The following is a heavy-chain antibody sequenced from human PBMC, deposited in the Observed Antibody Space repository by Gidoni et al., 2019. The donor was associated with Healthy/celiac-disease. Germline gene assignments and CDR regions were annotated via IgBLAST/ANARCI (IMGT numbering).Heavy chain of an antibody. V-gene: IGHV3-7*01. CDR3: ARDRGMATIEDAFDI. D-gene: IGHD5-12*01. CDR2: RKQDGSEK. J-gene: IGHJ3*02. CDR1: GFTFSSYW. Sequence: EVQLVESGGGLVQPGGSLRLSCAASGFTFSSYWMSWVRQAPGKGLEWVANRKQDGSEKYYVDSVKGRFTISRDNAKNSLYLQMNSLRAEDTAVYYCARDRGMATIEDAFDIWGQGTMVTVSS.